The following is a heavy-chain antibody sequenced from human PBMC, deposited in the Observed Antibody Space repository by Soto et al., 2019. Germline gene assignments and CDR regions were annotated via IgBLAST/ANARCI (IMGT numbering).Heavy chain of an antibody. Sequence: XATLSLPCTVCGDSFSSVGFHWDWLRRPPGKGLEWIGYIYSGSTNYNPSLKSRVTISVDTSKNQFSLKLSSVTAADTAVYYCARGLGGSWFPTFDSWGQGTRATVSS. J-gene: IGHJ4*02. D-gene: IGHD6-13*01. CDR2: IYSGST. CDR3: ARGLGGSWFPTFDS. CDR1: GDSFSSVGFH. V-gene: IGHV4-61*08.